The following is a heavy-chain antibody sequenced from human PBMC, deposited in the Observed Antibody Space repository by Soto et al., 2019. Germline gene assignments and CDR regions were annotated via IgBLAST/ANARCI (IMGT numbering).Heavy chain of an antibody. CDR1: GGSVSSGSYY. CDR2: IYYSGST. V-gene: IGHV4-61*01. CDR3: AKGMYYYDSSGYRLFDY. J-gene: IGHJ4*02. D-gene: IGHD3-22*01. Sequence: PSETLSLTCTVSGGSVSSGSYYWSWIRQPPGKGLEWIGYIYYSGSTNYNPSLKSRVTISVDTSKNQFSLKLSSVTAADTAVYFCAKGMYYYDSSGYRLFDYWGQGALVTVSS.